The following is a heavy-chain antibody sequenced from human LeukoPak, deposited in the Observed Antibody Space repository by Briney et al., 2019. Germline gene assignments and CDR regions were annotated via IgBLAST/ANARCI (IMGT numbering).Heavy chain of an antibody. CDR2: ISGSGGST. CDR1: GCTFSSYA. CDR3: AKTIAAAGTQLDYYYGMDV. D-gene: IGHD6-13*01. Sequence: PGGSLRLSCAASGCTFSSYAMSWVRQAPGKGLEWVSAISGSGGSTYYADSVKGRFTISRDNSKNTLYLQMNSLRAEDTAVYYCAKTIAAAGTQLDYYYGMDVWGQGTTVTVSS. J-gene: IGHJ6*02. V-gene: IGHV3-23*01.